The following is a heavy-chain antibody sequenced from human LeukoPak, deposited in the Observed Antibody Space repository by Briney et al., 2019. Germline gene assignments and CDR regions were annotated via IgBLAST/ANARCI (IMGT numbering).Heavy chain of an antibody. CDR3: ARAIEVGAMTPFDY. CDR1: GYSISSDYY. Sequence: SETLSLTCTVSGYSISSDYYWGWVRQPPGKGLEWIGSIYHSGSTYYNPSLKSRVTISVDTSKNQFSLKLSSVTAADTAVYYCARAIEVGAMTPFDYWGQGTLVTVSS. J-gene: IGHJ4*02. V-gene: IGHV4-38-2*02. D-gene: IGHD1-26*01. CDR2: IYHSGST.